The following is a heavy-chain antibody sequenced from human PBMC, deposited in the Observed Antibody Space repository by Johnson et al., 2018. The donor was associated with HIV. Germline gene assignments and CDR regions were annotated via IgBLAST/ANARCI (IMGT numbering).Heavy chain of an antibody. CDR1: GFTFSNYA. CDR2: IRYDGSTQ. V-gene: IGHV3-30*02. CDR3: ARGGRSFDI. Sequence: QVQLVEPGGGVVQPGGSLRLSCATSGFTFSNYAMHWVRQAPGKGLEWVAYIRYDGSTQSYADSVKGRFSISRDNSKNTLYMEINSLRAEDTALYYCARGGRSFDIWGQGTVVTVSS. J-gene: IGHJ3*02.